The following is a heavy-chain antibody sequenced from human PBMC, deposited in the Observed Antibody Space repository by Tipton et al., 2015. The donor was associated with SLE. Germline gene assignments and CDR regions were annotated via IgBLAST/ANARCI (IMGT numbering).Heavy chain of an antibody. CDR2: IYYSGST. V-gene: IGHV4-59*01. CDR1: GGPIRTYY. CDR3: ARQVLGQLGFDY. D-gene: IGHD6-6*01. J-gene: IGHJ4*02. Sequence: TLSLTCTVSGGPIRTYYWSWIRQPPGKGLEWIGYIYYSGSTNYNPSLKSRVTISVDTSKNQFSLKLSSVTAADTAVYYCARQVLGQLGFDYWGQGTLVTVSS.